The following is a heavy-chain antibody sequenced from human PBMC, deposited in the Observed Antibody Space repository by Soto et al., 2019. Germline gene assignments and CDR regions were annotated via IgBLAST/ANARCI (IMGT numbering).Heavy chain of an antibody. D-gene: IGHD3-22*01. CDR1: GFTVSSNY. Sequence: EVQLVESGGGLVQPGGSLRLSCAASGFTVSSNYMSWVRQAPGKGLEWVSVIYSGGSTYYADSVKGRFTISRDNSKNTLYLQVNGLRAEDTAVYCCARDDYERYQQWGQGTLVTVSS. CDR3: ARDDYERYQQ. J-gene: IGHJ1*01. CDR2: IYSGGST. V-gene: IGHV3-66*01.